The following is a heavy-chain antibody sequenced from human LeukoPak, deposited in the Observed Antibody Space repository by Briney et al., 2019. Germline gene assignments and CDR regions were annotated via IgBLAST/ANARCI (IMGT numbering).Heavy chain of an antibody. D-gene: IGHD3-3*01. V-gene: IGHV4-61*02. J-gene: IGHJ5*02. CDR1: GGSISSGSYY. Sequence: PSQTLSLTCTVSGGSISSGSYYWSWIRQPAGKGLGWIGRIYTSGSTNYNPSLKSRVTISVDTSKNQFSLKLISVTAADTAVYYCARELYDFWSGYSHNWFDPWGQGTLVTVSS. CDR2: IYTSGST. CDR3: ARELYDFWSGYSHNWFDP.